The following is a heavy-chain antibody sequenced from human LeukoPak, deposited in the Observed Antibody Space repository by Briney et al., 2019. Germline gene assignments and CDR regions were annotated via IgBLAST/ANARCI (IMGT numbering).Heavy chain of an antibody. CDR2: ISSSSSYM. J-gene: IGHJ4*02. D-gene: IGHD3-22*01. V-gene: IGHV3-21*01. CDR1: GFTFSSYS. Sequence: PGGSLRLSCAASGFTFSSYSMNWVRQAPGKGLEWVSSISSSSSYMYYADSVKGRFTISRDNAKNSLYLQMNSLRAEDTAVYYCARTGAYNGAHSSGYYTYFGYWGQGTLVTVSS. CDR3: ARTGAYNGAHSSGYYTYFGY.